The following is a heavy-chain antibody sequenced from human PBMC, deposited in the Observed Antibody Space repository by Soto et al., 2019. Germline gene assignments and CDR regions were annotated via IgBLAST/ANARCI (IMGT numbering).Heavy chain of an antibody. V-gene: IGHV4-59*01. CDR1: GGSISSYY. J-gene: IGHJ3*02. D-gene: IGHD5-12*01. Sequence: SETLSLTCTVSGGSISSYYWSWIRQPPGKGLEWIGYIYYSGSTNYNPSLKSRVTISVDTSKNQFSLKLSSVTAADTAVYYCARAGLPRRRGAFDIWGQGTMVTVSS. CDR3: ARAGLPRRRGAFDI. CDR2: IYYSGST.